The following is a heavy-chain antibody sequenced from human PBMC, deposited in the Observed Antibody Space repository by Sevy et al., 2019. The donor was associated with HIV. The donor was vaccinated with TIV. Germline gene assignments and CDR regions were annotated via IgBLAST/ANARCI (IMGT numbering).Heavy chain of an antibody. CDR3: ARVAGIAVADPCFDY. V-gene: IGHV3-21*01. D-gene: IGHD6-19*01. Sequence: GGSLRLSCAASGFTFSSYSMNWVRQAPGKGLEWVSSISSSSSYIYYAGSVKGRFTISRDNAKNSLYLQMNSLRAEDTAVYYCARVAGIAVADPCFDYWGQRTLVIVSS. CDR2: ISSSSSYI. CDR1: GFTFSSYS. J-gene: IGHJ4*02.